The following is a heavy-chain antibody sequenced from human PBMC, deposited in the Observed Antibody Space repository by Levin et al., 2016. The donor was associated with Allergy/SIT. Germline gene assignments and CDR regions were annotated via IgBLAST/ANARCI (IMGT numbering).Heavy chain of an antibody. CDR3: ARRGGYKSLDY. V-gene: IGHV4-34*01. J-gene: IGHJ4*02. Sequence: SETLSLTCAVYGGSFSGYYWSWIRQPPGKGLEWIGEINHSGSTNYNPSLKSRVTISVDTSKNQFSLKLSSVTAADTAVYYCARRGGYKSLDYWGQGTLVTVSS. CDR2: INHSGST. CDR1: GGSFSGYY. D-gene: IGHD5-24*01.